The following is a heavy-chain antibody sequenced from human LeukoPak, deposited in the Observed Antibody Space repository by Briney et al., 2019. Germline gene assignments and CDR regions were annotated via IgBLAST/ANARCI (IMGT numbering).Heavy chain of an antibody. J-gene: IGHJ6*03. D-gene: IGHD3-9*01. Sequence: GGSLRLSCAASGFTFSDYYMSWIRQAPGKALEWVSYVSSGSSTIYYADSVKGRFTVSRDNGKRSLYLHMNSLRAEDTAMYYCARVGYFDSNLMDVWGKGTTVTISS. CDR2: VSSGSSTI. CDR3: ARVGYFDSNLMDV. CDR1: GFTFSDYY. V-gene: IGHV3-11*04.